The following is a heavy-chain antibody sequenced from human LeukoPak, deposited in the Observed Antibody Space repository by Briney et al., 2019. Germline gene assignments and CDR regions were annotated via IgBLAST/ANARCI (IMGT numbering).Heavy chain of an antibody. Sequence: SETLSLTCAVYGGSFSGYYWSWIRQPPGKGLEWIGEINHSGSTNYNPSLKSRVTLSVDTSKNQFSLKLSSVTAADTAVYYCARGRRLLWFGESSNWFDPWGQGTLVTVSS. CDR1: GGSFSGYY. D-gene: IGHD3-10*01. CDR2: INHSGST. V-gene: IGHV4-34*01. CDR3: ARGRRLLWFGESSNWFDP. J-gene: IGHJ5*02.